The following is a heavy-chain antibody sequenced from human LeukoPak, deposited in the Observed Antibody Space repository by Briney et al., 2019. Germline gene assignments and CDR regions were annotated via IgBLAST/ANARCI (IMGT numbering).Heavy chain of an antibody. V-gene: IGHV4-59*01. D-gene: IGHD3-9*01. CDR3: ARVRLVGYDILTGYYSFDY. J-gene: IGHJ4*02. CDR2: IYYSGNT. Sequence: PSETLSLTCTVSGGSISSYSWSWIRQPPGKGLEWIGYIYYSGNTNYNPSLKSRVTISTDTSKKQFSLKLSSVTAADTAVYYCARVRLVGYDILTGYYSFDYWGQGTLVTVSS. CDR1: GGSISSYS.